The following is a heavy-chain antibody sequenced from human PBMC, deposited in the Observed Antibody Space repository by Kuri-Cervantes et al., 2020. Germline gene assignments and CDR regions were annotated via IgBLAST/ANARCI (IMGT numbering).Heavy chain of an antibody. CDR1: GFTFSSYS. D-gene: IGHD3-16*01. CDR2: ISSGSDYI. J-gene: IGHJ2*01. V-gene: IGHV3-21*01. Sequence: GGFLRLSCAASGFTFSSYSMNWVRQAPGKGLEWVSSISSGSDYIHYADSVKGRFTTSRDNAKNALYLQMDSLGAEDTAVYYLARTLVGGGGDWYFDLWGRGTLVTVSS. CDR3: ARTLVGGGGDWYFDL.